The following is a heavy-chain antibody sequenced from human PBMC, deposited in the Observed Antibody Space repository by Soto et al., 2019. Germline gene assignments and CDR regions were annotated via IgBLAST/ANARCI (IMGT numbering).Heavy chain of an antibody. V-gene: IGHV4-30-4*01. D-gene: IGHD3-9*01. CDR3: ARGHTLTGYALTRRDFLDS. Sequence: QVQLQESGPGLVEPSQTLSLTCSVSGDSINNDNYYWSWIRQPPGKVLDWVAPIFHSGSAHSTPPRQSPPPLSVDRSRTLFSMTLRSVTVADSAVYLCARGHTLTGYALTRRDFLDSWGQGRLVTVSS. CDR1: GDSINNDNYY. CDR2: IFHSGSA. J-gene: IGHJ4*02.